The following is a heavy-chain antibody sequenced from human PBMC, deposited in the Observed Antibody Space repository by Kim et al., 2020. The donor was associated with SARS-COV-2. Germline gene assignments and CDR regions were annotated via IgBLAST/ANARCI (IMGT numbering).Heavy chain of an antibody. D-gene: IGHD3-10*01. CDR1: GYTFTSYY. J-gene: IGHJ6*02. V-gene: IGHV1-46*01. CDR2: INPSGGST. Sequence: ASVKVSCKASGYTFTSYYMHWVRQAPGQGLEWMGIINPSGGSTSYAQKFQGRVTMTRDTSTSTVYMELSSLRSEDTAVYYCARDLIWESMVRGVIAYYYGMDVWGQGTTVTVSS. CDR3: ARDLIWESMVRGVIAYYYGMDV.